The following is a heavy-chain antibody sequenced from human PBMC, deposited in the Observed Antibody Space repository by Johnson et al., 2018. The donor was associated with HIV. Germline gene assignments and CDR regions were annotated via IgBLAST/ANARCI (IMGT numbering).Heavy chain of an antibody. D-gene: IGHD5-24*01. Sequence: VESGGGVVQPGRSLRLSCAASGFTFSSYAMHWVRQAPGKGLEWVAVISYDGSNKYYADSVQGRFTISRDNSKNTLYLQMNSLRAEDTAVYYCAKDHPQMATIVGAFDIWGQGTMVTVSS. J-gene: IGHJ3*02. CDR3: AKDHPQMATIVGAFDI. CDR2: ISYDGSNK. V-gene: IGHV3-30*04. CDR1: GFTFSSYA.